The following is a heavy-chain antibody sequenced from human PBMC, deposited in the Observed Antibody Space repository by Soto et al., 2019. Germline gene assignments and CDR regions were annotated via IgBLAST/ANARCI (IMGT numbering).Heavy chain of an antibody. Sequence: ASVKVSCKASGYTFTSYGISWVRQAPGQGLEWMGWISAYNGNTNYAQKLQGRVTMTTDTSTSTAYMELRSLRSDDTAVYYGARHPKTMLPYYYYMDVWGKGTTVTVSS. D-gene: IGHD2-8*01. CDR3: ARHPKTMLPYYYYMDV. J-gene: IGHJ6*03. V-gene: IGHV1-18*01. CDR2: ISAYNGNT. CDR1: GYTFTSYG.